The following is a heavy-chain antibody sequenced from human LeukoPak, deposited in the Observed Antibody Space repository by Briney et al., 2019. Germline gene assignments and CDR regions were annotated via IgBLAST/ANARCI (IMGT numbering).Heavy chain of an antibody. D-gene: IGHD6-19*01. CDR1: GFTFSSYW. Sequence: PGGSLRLSCAASGFTFSSYWMSWVRQAPGKGLEWVANIKQDGSEKYYVDSVKGRFTTSRDNAKNSLYLQMNSLRAEDTAVYYCASVGIAVAADAFDIWGQGTMVTVSS. CDR2: IKQDGSEK. CDR3: ASVGIAVAADAFDI. J-gene: IGHJ3*02. V-gene: IGHV3-7*01.